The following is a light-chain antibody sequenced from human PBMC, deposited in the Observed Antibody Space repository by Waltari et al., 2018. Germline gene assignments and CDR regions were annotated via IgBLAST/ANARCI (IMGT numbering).Light chain of an antibody. CDR2: GAS. V-gene: IGKV3-15*01. CDR1: QSVSSN. Sequence: EIVMTQSPATLSVSPGERATLSCRASQSVSSNFAWYQQKPGQAPRLLIYGASPRATGIPARFSGSGSGTEFTLTISSLQSEDFAVYYCQHYNEWPLTFGPGTKVDIK. CDR3: QHYNEWPLT. J-gene: IGKJ3*01.